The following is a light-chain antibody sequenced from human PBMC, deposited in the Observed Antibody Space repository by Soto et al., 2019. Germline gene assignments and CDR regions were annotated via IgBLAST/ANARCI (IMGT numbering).Light chain of an antibody. CDR3: QQRSNWPPYT. Sequence: EIVLTQSPGTLSLSPGERVTLSCRASQIVSSNYLAWYQQKPGQAPRLLIYGASSRATGIPDRFSGSGSGTDFTLTISRLEPEDFAVYYCQQRSNWPPYTFGQGTKLEIK. CDR2: GAS. J-gene: IGKJ2*01. CDR1: QIVSSNY. V-gene: IGKV3D-20*02.